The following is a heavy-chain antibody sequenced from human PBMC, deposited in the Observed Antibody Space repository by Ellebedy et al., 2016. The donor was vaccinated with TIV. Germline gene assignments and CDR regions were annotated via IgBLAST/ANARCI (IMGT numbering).Heavy chain of an antibody. Sequence: ASVKVSCKASGYTFTSYYMHWVRQAPGQGLEWMGGIIPILGIANYAQKFQGRVTITADESTSTAYMELSSLRSEDTAVYYCARRTGIQLWLGVDGGGQLDYWGQGTLVTVSS. CDR1: GYTFTSYY. CDR2: IIPILGIA. CDR3: ARRTGIQLWLGVDGGGQLDY. D-gene: IGHD5-18*01. J-gene: IGHJ4*02. V-gene: IGHV1-69*10.